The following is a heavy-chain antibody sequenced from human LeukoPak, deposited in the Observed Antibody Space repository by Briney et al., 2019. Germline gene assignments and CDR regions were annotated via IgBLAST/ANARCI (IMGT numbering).Heavy chain of an antibody. D-gene: IGHD6-19*01. CDR3: ARDPSLAVAGTDDYYYYGMDV. J-gene: IGHJ6*02. CDR2: IYYSGST. Sequence: ASQTLSLTCTVSGGSISSGGYYWSWIRQHPGKGLEWIGYIYYSGSTYYNPSLKSRVTISVDTSKNQFSLELSSVTAADTAVYYCARDPSLAVAGTDDYYYYGMDVWGQGTTVTVSS. V-gene: IGHV4-31*03. CDR1: GGSISSGGYY.